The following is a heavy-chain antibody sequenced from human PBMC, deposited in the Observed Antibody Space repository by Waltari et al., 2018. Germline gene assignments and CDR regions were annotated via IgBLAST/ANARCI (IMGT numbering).Heavy chain of an antibody. CDR1: GGSISSYY. J-gene: IGHJ4*02. CDR3: ARGLRYFDWLHN. CDR2: NYYSGST. V-gene: IGHV4-59*01. D-gene: IGHD3-9*01. Sequence: QVQLQESGPGLVKPSETLSLTCTVSGGSISSYYWSWIRQPPGKGLEWIGYNYYSGSTNYNPSLKSRVTISVDTSKNQFSLKLSSVTAADTAVYYCARGLRYFDWLHNWGQGTLVTVSS.